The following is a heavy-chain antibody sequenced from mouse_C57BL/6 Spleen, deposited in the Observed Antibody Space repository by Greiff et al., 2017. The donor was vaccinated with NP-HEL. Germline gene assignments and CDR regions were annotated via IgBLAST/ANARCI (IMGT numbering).Heavy chain of an antibody. J-gene: IGHJ1*03. CDR1: GFTFSDYY. V-gene: IGHV5-16*01. CDR2: INYDGSST. CDR3: ARGRYFDV. Sequence: EVQLVESEGGLVQPGSSMKLSCTASGFTFSDYYMAWVRQVPEKGLEWVANINYDGSSTYYLDSLKSRFIISGDNAKNILYLQMSSLKSEDTATYYGARGRYFDVWGTGTTVTVSS.